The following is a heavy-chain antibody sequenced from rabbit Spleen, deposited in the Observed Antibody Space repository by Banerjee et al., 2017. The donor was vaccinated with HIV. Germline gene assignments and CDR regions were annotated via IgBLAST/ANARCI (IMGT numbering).Heavy chain of an antibody. J-gene: IGHJ4*01. CDR2: IDPVFGIT. Sequence: QEQLVESGGGLVKPEGSLKLSCTASGFSFSNKAVMCWVRQAPGKGLEWIGYIDPVFGITYYANWVNGRFSISRENAQNTVFLQMTSLTAADTATYFCTRNVLNEGWAARLWGQGTLVTV. V-gene: IGHV1S47*01. D-gene: IGHD3-1*01. CDR3: TRNVLNEGWAARL. CDR1: GFSFSNKA.